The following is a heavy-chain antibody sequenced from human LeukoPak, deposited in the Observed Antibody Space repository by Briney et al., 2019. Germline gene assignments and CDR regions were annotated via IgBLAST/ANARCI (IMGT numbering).Heavy chain of an antibody. CDR3: ARLAGDYGANYFDY. V-gene: IGHV4-39*01. J-gene: IGHJ4*02. CDR2: IFYSGTT. D-gene: IGHD4-17*01. CDR1: GGSISGSRHY. Sequence: KPSETLSLTCTVSGGSISGSRHYWAWIRQPPEKGLEWIGTIFYSGTTYYNPSLKSRVTVSVDTSKNQFSLKLSSVTAADTAVYFCARLAGDYGANYFDYWGQGTLATVSS.